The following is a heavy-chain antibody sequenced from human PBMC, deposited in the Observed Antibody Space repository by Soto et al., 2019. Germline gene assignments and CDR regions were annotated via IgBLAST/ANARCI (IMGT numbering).Heavy chain of an antibody. CDR3: ANGHCGTNCYYFQY. CDR1: GFTFSRYG. J-gene: IGHJ1*01. Sequence: QVQLVESGGGVVHPGRSLRLSCAASGFTFSRYGLHWVRQAPGKGLEWVAVISNDGNIMHYAESVKGRFTISKDNSKNMVLLEMKSLRTEDTAMYFRANGHCGTNCYYFQYWGQGTLVTVSS. CDR2: ISNDGNIM. D-gene: IGHD2-21*02. V-gene: IGHV3-30*18.